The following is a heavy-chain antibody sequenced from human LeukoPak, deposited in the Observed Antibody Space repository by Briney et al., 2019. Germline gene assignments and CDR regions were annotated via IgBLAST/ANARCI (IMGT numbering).Heavy chain of an antibody. CDR1: GFTFSSYA. CDR2: ISNAGGST. J-gene: IGHJ4*02. Sequence: PGGSLRLSCAAPGFTFSSYAMSWVRQAPGKGLHWVSSISNAGGSTYYADSVKGRFTISRDNSKNTLYLQMNSLRVEDTAVYYCAKDRLMTFGYFDYWGQGTLVTASS. V-gene: IGHV3-23*01. CDR3: AKDRLMTFGYFDY. D-gene: IGHD3-3*01.